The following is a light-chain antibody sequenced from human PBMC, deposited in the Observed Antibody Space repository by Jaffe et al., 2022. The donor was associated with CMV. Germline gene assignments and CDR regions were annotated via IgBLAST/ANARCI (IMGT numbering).Light chain of an antibody. V-gene: IGLV1-40*01. Sequence: QSVLTQPPSVSGAPGQRVTISCTGSSSNIGAGSDVHWYQQLPGTAPKFLIYNNVKRPSGVPDRFSGSKSGTSGSLVITGIRDEDEAHYHCQSYDSTLSAWVFGGGTKLTVL. J-gene: IGLJ3*02. CDR1: SSNIGAGSD. CDR2: NNV. CDR3: QSYDSTLSAWV.